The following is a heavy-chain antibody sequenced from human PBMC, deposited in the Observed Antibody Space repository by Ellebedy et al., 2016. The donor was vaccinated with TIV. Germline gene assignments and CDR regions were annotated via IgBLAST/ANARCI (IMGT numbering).Heavy chain of an antibody. Sequence: GESLKISCAASGFTFSSCAMSWVRQAPGKGLEWVSTISDSGDSTYYADSVKGRFTISRDNSKNMLYLQMNSLRAEDTALYYCVKERDGGWDNWGQGTLVTVSS. J-gene: IGHJ4*02. D-gene: IGHD6-19*01. CDR3: VKERDGGWDN. CDR2: ISDSGDST. V-gene: IGHV3-23*01. CDR1: GFTFSSCA.